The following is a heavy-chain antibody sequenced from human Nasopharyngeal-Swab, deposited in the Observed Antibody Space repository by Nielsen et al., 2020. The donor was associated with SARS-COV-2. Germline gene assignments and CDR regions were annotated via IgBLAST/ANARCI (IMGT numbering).Heavy chain of an antibody. CDR3: ARGGWAVAIPDWYFDL. CDR1: GYTFTSYG. D-gene: IGHD6-19*01. V-gene: IGHV1-18*04. Sequence: ASVKVSCKASGYTFTSYGISWVRQAPGQGLEWMGWIRAYNGNTNYAQKLQGRVTMTTDTSTSTAYMKLRSLGSDDTAVYYCARGGWAVAIPDWYFDLWGRGTLVTVSS. J-gene: IGHJ2*01. CDR2: IRAYNGNT.